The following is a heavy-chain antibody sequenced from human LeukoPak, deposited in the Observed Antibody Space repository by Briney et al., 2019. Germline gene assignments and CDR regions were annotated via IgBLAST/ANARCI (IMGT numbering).Heavy chain of an antibody. D-gene: IGHD3-10*01. V-gene: IGHV3-11*04. CDR3: XRXXXXXTVRGXITKKNYYXYYMDV. J-gene: IGHJ6*03. CDR2: ISSRGDTI. Sequence: GSLXXXCAASGFTFSDYYMSWIRQAPGKGLEWVSYISSRGDTIYYTDSVKGRFTISRDNARNSLYLQMNRVRAEETAVYYCXRXXXXXTVRGXITKKNYYXYYMDVWGKGTTVTISS. CDR1: GFTFSDYY.